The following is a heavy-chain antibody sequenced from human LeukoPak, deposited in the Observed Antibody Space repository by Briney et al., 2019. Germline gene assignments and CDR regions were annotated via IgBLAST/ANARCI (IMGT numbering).Heavy chain of an antibody. Sequence: SETLSLTCTVSGGSISSYYWSWIRQPPGKGLEWIGYIYYSGSTNYNPSLKSRVTIPVDTSKNQFSLKLSSVTAADTAVYYCARAYYDFWSGSNNWFDPWGQGTLVTVS. CDR3: ARAYYDFWSGSNNWFDP. V-gene: IGHV4-59*01. CDR2: IYYSGST. D-gene: IGHD3-3*01. J-gene: IGHJ5*02. CDR1: GGSISSYY.